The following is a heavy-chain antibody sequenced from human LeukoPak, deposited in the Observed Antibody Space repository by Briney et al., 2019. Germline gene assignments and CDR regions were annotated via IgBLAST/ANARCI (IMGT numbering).Heavy chain of an antibody. CDR3: AGQARPGSAEGAFDI. CDR2: ISTAGDP. D-gene: IGHD2-2*01. V-gene: IGHV3-13*05. CDR1: GFTFSSYD. J-gene: IGHJ3*02. Sequence: GGSLRLSCAASGFTFSSYDMHWVRQDKGKGLEWVSAISTAGDPYYLGSVKGRFTISRENAKNSFYLQMNSLRAGDTAVYYCAGQARPGSAEGAFDIWGQGAMVTVSS.